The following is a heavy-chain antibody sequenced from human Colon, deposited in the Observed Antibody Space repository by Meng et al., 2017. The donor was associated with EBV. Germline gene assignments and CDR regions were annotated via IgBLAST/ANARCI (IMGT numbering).Heavy chain of an antibody. CDR3: ARGKQDAWELLAY. CDR1: GVSISSNIR. CDR2: IDDSGST. Sequence: HVLLHEPGPGTLKPSGTLSPPCGVSGVSISSNIRWTWVRQPPGKGLEWIGDIDDSGSTNYNPSLNSRISISLDKSKNHFSLKVNSVTAADTAVYYCARGKQDAWELLAYWGQGALVTVSS. V-gene: IGHV4-4*02. D-gene: IGHD1-26*01. J-gene: IGHJ4*02.